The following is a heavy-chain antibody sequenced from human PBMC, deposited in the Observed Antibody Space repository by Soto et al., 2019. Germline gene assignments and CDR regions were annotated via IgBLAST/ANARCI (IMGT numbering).Heavy chain of an antibody. CDR1: GFTFSSYA. D-gene: IGHD6-19*01. CDR2: ISYDGSNK. CDR3: ASQWLVLDY. J-gene: IGHJ4*02. V-gene: IGHV3-30-3*01. Sequence: QVQLVESGGGVVQPGRSLRLSCAASGFTFSSYAMHWVRQAPGKGLEWVAVISYDGSNKYYADSVKGRFTISRDNSKNTLYLQMNSLRGEDTAVYYCASQWLVLDYWGQGTLVTVSS.